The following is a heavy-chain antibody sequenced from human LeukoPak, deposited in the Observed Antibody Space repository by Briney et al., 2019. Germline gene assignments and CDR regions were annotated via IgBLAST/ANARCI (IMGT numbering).Heavy chain of an antibody. CDR1: GGSISSDTYY. D-gene: IGHD3-22*01. Sequence: KSSGTLSLTCTVSGGSISSDTYYWGWIRQPPGKGLEWIGSIYYSGGTYYNPSLKSRVTISVDTSKNHFSLELSSVTAADTAVYYCARQDYYDSRRSRGDFDYWGQGVLVTVSS. V-gene: IGHV4-39*01. CDR3: ARQDYYDSRRSRGDFDY. J-gene: IGHJ4*02. CDR2: IYYSGGT.